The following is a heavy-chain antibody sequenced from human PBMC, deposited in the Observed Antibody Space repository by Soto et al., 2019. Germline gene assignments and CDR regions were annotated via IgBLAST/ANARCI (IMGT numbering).Heavy chain of an antibody. D-gene: IGHD5-12*01. CDR2: ISVYNGNT. CDR3: AIDYARGYSCQNDN. V-gene: IGHV1-18*01. Sequence: GASVKVSCKASGYSFTNYGFKWVGQAPGQGLEWMGWISVYNGNTDYAKKLQGRVTMTTDTSTSTAYVELRSLRSDDTVVYFCAIDYARGYSCQNDNWGQGALVTVSS. CDR1: GYSFTNYG. J-gene: IGHJ4*02.